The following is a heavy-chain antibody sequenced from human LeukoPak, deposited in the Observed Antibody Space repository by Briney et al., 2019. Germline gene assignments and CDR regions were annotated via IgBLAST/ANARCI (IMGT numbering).Heavy chain of an antibody. CDR1: SGSISYFY. CDR3: AREGGPYRPLDY. V-gene: IGHV4-59*01. Sequence: SETLSLTCTVSSGSISYFYWNWIRQPPGKGLEWIGYIHYTGSTNYNPSLKSRVTISVDTSKNQFSLKLSSVTAADTAVYYCAREGGPYRPLDYSGQGTLVTVSS. CDR2: IHYTGST. J-gene: IGHJ4*02.